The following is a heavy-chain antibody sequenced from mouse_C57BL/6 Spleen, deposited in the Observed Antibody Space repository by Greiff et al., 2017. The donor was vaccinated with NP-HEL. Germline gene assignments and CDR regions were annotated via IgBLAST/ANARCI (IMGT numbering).Heavy chain of an antibody. Sequence: QVQLQQPGAELVKPGASVKLSCKASGYTFTSYWMHWVKQRPGQGLEWIGMIHPNSGSTNYNEKFKSKATLTVDKSSSTAYMQLSSLTSEDSAVYDCARRIYYYGSSYEGDYFDYWGQGTTLTVSS. CDR3: ARRIYYYGSSYEGDYFDY. J-gene: IGHJ2*01. CDR2: IHPNSGST. D-gene: IGHD1-1*01. V-gene: IGHV1-64*01. CDR1: GYTFTSYW.